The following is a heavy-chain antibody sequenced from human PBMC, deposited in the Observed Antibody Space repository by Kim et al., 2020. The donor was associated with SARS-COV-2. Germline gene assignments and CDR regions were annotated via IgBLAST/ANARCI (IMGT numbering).Heavy chain of an antibody. CDR3: ARYHAAAGHEFDY. V-gene: IGHV3-21*01. CDR1: GFTFSSYS. Sequence: GGSLRLSCAASGFTFSSYSMNWVRQAPGKGLEWVSSISSSSSYIYYADSVKGRFTISRDNAKNSLYLQMNSLRAEDTAVYYCARYHAAAGHEFDYWGQGTLVTVSS. CDR2: ISSSSSYI. J-gene: IGHJ4*02. D-gene: IGHD6-13*01.